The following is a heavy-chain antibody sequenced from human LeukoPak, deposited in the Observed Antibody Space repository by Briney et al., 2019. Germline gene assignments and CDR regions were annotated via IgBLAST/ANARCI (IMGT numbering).Heavy chain of an antibody. Sequence: SLTLSLTCTVSGASISSYYWSWIRQPPGKGLEWIGYICYSGSTNYNPSLKSRVTISVDTSKNQFSLRLSSVTAADTAIYYCARVRSMTTVDYWGQGTLVAVSS. V-gene: IGHV4-59*01. CDR2: ICYSGST. J-gene: IGHJ4*02. CDR1: GASISSYY. CDR3: ARVRSMTTVDY. D-gene: IGHD4-17*01.